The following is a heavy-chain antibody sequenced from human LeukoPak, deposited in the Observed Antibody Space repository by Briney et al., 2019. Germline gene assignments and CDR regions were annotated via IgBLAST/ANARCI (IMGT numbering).Heavy chain of an antibody. CDR1: GGSISSYS. CDR3: ARVLPPLYYFDY. V-gene: IGHV4-59*08. D-gene: IGHD1-14*01. Sequence: SETLSLTCTVSGGSISSYSWSWIRQPPGKGLEWIWEIYYSGSTSYNPSLKSRVTISVDTSKNQLSLKLSSATAADTAVYYCARVLPPLYYFDYWGQGTLVTVSS. CDR2: IYYSGST. J-gene: IGHJ4*02.